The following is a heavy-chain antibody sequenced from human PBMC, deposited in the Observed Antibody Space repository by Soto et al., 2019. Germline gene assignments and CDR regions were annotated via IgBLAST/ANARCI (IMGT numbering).Heavy chain of an antibody. CDR3: AKAGFGTMVRGVIITQFGNWFDP. V-gene: IGHV3-30*18. D-gene: IGHD3-10*01. J-gene: IGHJ5*02. CDR1: GFTFSSYG. CDR2: ISYDGSNK. Sequence: PGGSLRLSCAASGFTFSSYGMHWVRQAPGKGLEWVAVISYDGSNKYYADSVKGRFTISRDNSKNTLYLQMNSLRAEDTAVYYCAKAGFGTMVRGVIITQFGNWFDPWGQGTLVTVSS.